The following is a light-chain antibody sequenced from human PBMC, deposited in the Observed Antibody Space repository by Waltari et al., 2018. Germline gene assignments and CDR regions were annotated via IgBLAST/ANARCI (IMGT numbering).Light chain of an antibody. V-gene: IGLV1-40*01. CDR1: SSNIGAGYD. Sequence: QSVLTQPPSVSGAPGQRVTISCTWSSSNIGAGYDVHWYQQLPGTAPKLLIYGNSNRPSGVPDRFSGPKSGTSASLAITGLQAEDEADYHCQSYDSSLSGYVFGTGTKVTVL. CDR3: QSYDSSLSGYV. J-gene: IGLJ1*01. CDR2: GNS.